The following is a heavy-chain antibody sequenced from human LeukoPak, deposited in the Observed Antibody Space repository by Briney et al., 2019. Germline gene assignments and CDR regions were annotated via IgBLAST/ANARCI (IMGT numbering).Heavy chain of an antibody. D-gene: IGHD6-19*01. Sequence: SETLSLTCTVSGGSVSSGRYYWSWIRQPPGKGLEWLGHIYYSGSTNYNPSLKSRVTISVDTSKNQFTLKLSSVTAADTAVYYCARRTYSSGWSNFDYWGQGTLVTVSS. CDR3: ARRTYSSGWSNFDY. J-gene: IGHJ4*02. CDR2: IYYSGST. CDR1: GGSVSSGRYY. V-gene: IGHV4-61*01.